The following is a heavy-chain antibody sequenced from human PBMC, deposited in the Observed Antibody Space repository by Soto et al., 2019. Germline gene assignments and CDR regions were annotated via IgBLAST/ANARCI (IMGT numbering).Heavy chain of an antibody. CDR3: TRGAWGYAFDV. J-gene: IGHJ3*01. D-gene: IGHD3-16*01. Sequence: QVQLQQSGPGLVKPSQTLSLTCTVSGDSISSGGYYWTWVRQRPGKGLEWIGYIRYSESTYYNPSLKSXDIXSXATSKNQFSLRLSSVTAADTAVYFCTRGAWGYAFDVWGQGTMVTVSS. V-gene: IGHV4-31*03. CDR2: IRYSEST. CDR1: GDSISSGGYY.